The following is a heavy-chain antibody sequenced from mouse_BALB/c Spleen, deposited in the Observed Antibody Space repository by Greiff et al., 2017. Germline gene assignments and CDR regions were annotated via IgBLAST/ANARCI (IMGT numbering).Heavy chain of an antibody. J-gene: IGHJ2*01. D-gene: IGHD2-1*01. CDR3: ARSKGNYYFDY. CDR1: GYTFTSYW. V-gene: IGHV1-7*01. Sequence: QVQLKQSGAELAKPGASVKMSCKASGYTFTSYWMHWVKQRPGQGLEWIGYINPSTGYTEYNQKFKDKATLTADKSSSTAYMQLSSLTSEDSAVYYCARSKGNYYFDYWGQGTTLTVSS. CDR2: INPSTGYT.